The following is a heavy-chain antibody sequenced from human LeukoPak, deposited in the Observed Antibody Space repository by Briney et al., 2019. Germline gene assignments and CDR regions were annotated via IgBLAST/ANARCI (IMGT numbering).Heavy chain of an antibody. CDR3: ARDLATTGNNAYHY. D-gene: IGHD3-10*01. J-gene: IGHJ4*02. CDR1: GFTFSSYS. V-gene: IGHV3-21*01. CDR2: INSSSEYI. Sequence: AGSLRLSCAASGFTFSSYSLNWVRQAPGKGLEWVSTINSSSEYIYHADSVKGRFTISRVNAKNSLYLQMNNLRVEDTAVYYWARDLATTGNNAYHYWGQGTLVTVFS.